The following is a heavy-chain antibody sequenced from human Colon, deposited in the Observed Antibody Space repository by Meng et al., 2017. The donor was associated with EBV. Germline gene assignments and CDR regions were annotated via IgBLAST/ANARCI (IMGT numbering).Heavy chain of an antibody. V-gene: IGHV1-2*06. CDR3: AHQAVAGTRGWFDP. Sequence: QVQLVQSGAEVKKPGASVKVSCKASGYTFTDYYIHWVRQAPGQGLEWMGRINPNSGGTNYAQKFQGRVTMTRDTSISTAYMELSRLRSDDTAVYYCAHQAVAGTRGWFDPWGQGTLVTVSS. D-gene: IGHD6-19*01. CDR1: GYTFTDYY. J-gene: IGHJ5*02. CDR2: INPNSGGT.